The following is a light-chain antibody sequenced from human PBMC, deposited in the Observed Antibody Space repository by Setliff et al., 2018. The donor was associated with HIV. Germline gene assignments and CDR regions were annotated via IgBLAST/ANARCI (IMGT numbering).Light chain of an antibody. Sequence: QSVLTQPRSVSGSPGQSVTISCTGTSSDVGGYNYVSWYQQHPGKAPKLMIYDVSKRPSGVPDRFSGSKSGNTASLTISGLQAEDEADYYCCSYAGSPEVFGTGTKGTVL. CDR1: SSDVGGYNY. J-gene: IGLJ1*01. CDR2: DVS. V-gene: IGLV2-11*01. CDR3: CSYAGSPEV.